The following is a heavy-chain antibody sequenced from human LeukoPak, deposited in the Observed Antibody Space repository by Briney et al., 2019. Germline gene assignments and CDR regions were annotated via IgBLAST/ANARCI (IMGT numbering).Heavy chain of an antibody. D-gene: IGHD1-26*01. CDR3: ARAYSGSHCDY. J-gene: IGHJ4*02. V-gene: IGHV3-30*03. Sequence: GGSRRLSCAASGFTFSIYGMHWVRQAPGKGLEWVALISYDGSKKYYADSVKGRFTISRDNSKNTLYLQMNSLRAEDTAVYYCARAYSGSHCDYWGQGTLVTVSS. CDR1: GFTFSIYG. CDR2: ISYDGSKK.